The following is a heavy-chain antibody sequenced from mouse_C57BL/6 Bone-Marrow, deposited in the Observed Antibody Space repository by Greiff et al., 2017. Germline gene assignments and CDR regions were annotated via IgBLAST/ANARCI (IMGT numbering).Heavy chain of an antibody. D-gene: IGHD6-2*01. J-gene: IGHJ2*01. V-gene: IGHV1-26*01. CDR3: ARSLVFDY. Sequence: VQLQQSGPELVKPGASVKISCKASGYTFTDYYMNWVKQSHGKSLEWIGDINPNNGGTSYNQKFKGKATLTVDKSSSTAYMELRSLTSEDSAVDYCARSLVFDYWGQGTTLTVSS. CDR2: INPNNGGT. CDR1: GYTFTDYY.